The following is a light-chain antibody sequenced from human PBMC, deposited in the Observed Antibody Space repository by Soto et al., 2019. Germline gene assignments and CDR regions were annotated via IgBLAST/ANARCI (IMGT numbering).Light chain of an antibody. CDR1: QSVSSN. J-gene: IGKJ1*01. CDR2: GAS. Sequence: EIVMTQSPATLSVSPGERATLSCRASQSVSSNLAWYQQKPGQAPRLLIYGASTRATGIPARFSGSGSGPEFTLTISSLQSEDSAVYYCQQYNNWPPWTFGQGTKVDIK. V-gene: IGKV3-15*01. CDR3: QQYNNWPPWT.